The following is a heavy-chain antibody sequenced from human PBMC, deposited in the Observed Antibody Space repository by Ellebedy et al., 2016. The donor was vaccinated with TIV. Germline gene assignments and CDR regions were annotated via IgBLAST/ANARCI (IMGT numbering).Heavy chain of an antibody. D-gene: IGHD3-16*01. CDR3: ARRLPTFGMDV. CDR2: LDSDSRNA. J-gene: IGHJ6*02. Sequence: GESLKISCAASGFTFSAYAMTWVRQAPGKGLEWVATLDSDSRNAYYADSVKGRFTISRDNSRNTLFLQMNSLRGEDTAIYYCARRLPTFGMDVWGRGTTVTVSS. V-gene: IGHV3-23*01. CDR1: GFTFSAYA.